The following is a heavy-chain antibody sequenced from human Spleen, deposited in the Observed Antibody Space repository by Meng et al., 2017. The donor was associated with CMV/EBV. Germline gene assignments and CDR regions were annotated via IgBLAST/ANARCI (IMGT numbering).Heavy chain of an antibody. CDR3: ARRNYHYNYYGMDV. J-gene: IGHJ6*02. D-gene: IGHD1-7*01. V-gene: IGHV4-39*07. CDR1: GGSISSSLYY. CDR2: IYYSGST. Sequence: GSLRLSCTVSGGSISSSLYYWGWIRQPPGKGLEWIGTIYYSGSTSYNPSLKSRVTMSIDTSKNQFSLKVRSVTAADTAVYYCARRNYHYNYYGMDVWGQGTTVTVSS.